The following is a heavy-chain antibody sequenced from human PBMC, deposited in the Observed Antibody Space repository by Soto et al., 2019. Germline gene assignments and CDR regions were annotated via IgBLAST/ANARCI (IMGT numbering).Heavy chain of an antibody. Sequence: VVSLRLSWAAAGFTFSSYGMHWVRQAPGKGLEWVAVISYDGSNKYYADSVKGRFTISRDNSKNTLYLQMNSLRAEDTAVYYCANSDTAMVPPYYYYGMDVWGQGTTVTVSS. CDR2: ISYDGSNK. V-gene: IGHV3-30*18. D-gene: IGHD5-18*01. J-gene: IGHJ6*02. CDR1: GFTFSSYG. CDR3: ANSDTAMVPPYYYYGMDV.